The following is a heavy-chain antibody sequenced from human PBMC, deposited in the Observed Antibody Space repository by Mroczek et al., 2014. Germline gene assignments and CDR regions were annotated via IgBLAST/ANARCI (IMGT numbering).Heavy chain of an antibody. J-gene: IGHJ6*03. CDR1: GGSFSGYY. V-gene: IGHV4-34*01. CDR3: ARVAVRGVRQRKDKKNYYMDV. CDR2: INHSGST. D-gene: IGHD3-10*01. Sequence: QVQLVESGAGLLKPSETLSLTCAVYGGSFSGYYWSWIRQPPGKGLEWIGEINHSGSTNYNPSLKSRVTISVDTSKNQFSLKLSSVTAADTAVYYCARVAVRGVRQRKDKKNYYMDVWGKGTTVTVSS.